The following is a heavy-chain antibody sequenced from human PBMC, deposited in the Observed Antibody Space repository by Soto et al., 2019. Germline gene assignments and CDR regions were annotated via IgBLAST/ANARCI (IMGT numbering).Heavy chain of an antibody. Sequence: AGGSLRLSCAASGFTVSGDYVSWVRQAPGKGLECVSVIHFGGNTYYADSVKGRFTVSRDNSKNTLYLQMNSLRVEDTAIYFCTKVSPQWLVHDPWGQGTLVTVSS. D-gene: IGHD6-19*01. J-gene: IGHJ5*02. CDR1: GFTVSGDY. CDR3: TKVSPQWLVHDP. V-gene: IGHV3-53*01. CDR2: IHFGGNT.